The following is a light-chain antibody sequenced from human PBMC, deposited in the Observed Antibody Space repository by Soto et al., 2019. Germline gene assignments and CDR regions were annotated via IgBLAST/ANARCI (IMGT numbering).Light chain of an antibody. Sequence: QSALTQPASVSGSPGQSITISCTGTSSDVGSYNLVSWYQQHPGKAPKLMIYEVSKRPSGVSNRFSGSKSGNTASLTISGLQAEDEADYYCCSYAGSSTRVVFGGVTQLTVL. CDR1: SSDVGSYNL. V-gene: IGLV2-23*02. CDR3: CSYAGSSTRVV. J-gene: IGLJ2*01. CDR2: EVS.